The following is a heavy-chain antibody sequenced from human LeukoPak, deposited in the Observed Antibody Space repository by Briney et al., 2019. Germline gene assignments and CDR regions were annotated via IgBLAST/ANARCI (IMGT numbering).Heavy chain of an antibody. CDR3: ARARSGWYPSHDY. J-gene: IGHJ4*02. D-gene: IGHD6-19*01. CDR2: MNPNSGNT. V-gene: IGHV1-8*01. CDR1: GYTFTSYD. Sequence: GASVKVSCKASGYTFTSYDINWVRQATGQGIEWMGWMNPNSGNTGYAQKFQGRVTMTRNTSISTAYMELSSLRSEDTAVYYCARARSGWYPSHDYWGQGTLVTVSS.